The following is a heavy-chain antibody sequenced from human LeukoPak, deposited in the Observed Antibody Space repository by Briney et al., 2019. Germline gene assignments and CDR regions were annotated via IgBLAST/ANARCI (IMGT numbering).Heavy chain of an antibody. Sequence: GSLRLSCAASGFTFSNAWMNWVRQAPGKGLEWISSIGRSGSPVYNADSLKGRFSISRDNAKNSLYLQLNSLRAEDTAVYYCARRFDYWGQGTLVTVSS. J-gene: IGHJ4*02. CDR1: GFTFSNAW. CDR2: IGRSGSPV. CDR3: ARRFDY. V-gene: IGHV3-48*04.